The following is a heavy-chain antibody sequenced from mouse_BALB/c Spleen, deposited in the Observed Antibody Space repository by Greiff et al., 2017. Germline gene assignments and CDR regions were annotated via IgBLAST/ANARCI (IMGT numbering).Heavy chain of an antibody. CDR1: GFTFSSFG. V-gene: IGHV5-17*02. CDR2: ISSGSSTI. D-gene: IGHD2-4*01. J-gene: IGHJ4*01. Sequence: EVQLQESGGGLVQPGGSRKLSCAASGFTFSSFGMHWVRQAPEKGLEWVAYISSGSSTIYYADTVKGRFTISRDNPKNTLFLQMTSLRSEDTAMYYCARSPTMITPYAMDYWGQGTSVTVSS. CDR3: ARSPTMITPYAMDY.